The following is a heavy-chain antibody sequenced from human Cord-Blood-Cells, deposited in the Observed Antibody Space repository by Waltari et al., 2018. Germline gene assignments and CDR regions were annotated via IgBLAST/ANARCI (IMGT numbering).Heavy chain of an antibody. CDR3: ARDDGYCTNGVCYTDY. J-gene: IGHJ4*02. Sequence: QVQLVESGGGVVQPGRSLRLSCAASGFTFSSYAMHWVRQAPGKGLEGVAVISYDGSNKYYADSVKGRFTISRDNSKNTLYLQMNSLRAEDTAVYYCARDDGYCTNGVCYTDYWGQGTLVTVSS. CDR1: GFTFSSYA. D-gene: IGHD2-8*01. CDR2: ISYDGSNK. V-gene: IGHV3-30*04.